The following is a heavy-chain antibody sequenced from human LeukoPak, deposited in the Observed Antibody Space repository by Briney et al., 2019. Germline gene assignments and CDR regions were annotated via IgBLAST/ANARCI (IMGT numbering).Heavy chain of an antibody. Sequence: GASVKVSCKASGYTFTSYGISWVRQAPGQGLEWMGWISAYNGNTNYAQKLQGRVTMTTDTSTSTAYMELRSLRSDDTAVYYCARARSSGSYYDAFDIWGQGTMVTVSS. CDR1: GYTFTSYG. CDR2: ISAYNGNT. J-gene: IGHJ3*02. D-gene: IGHD1-26*01. V-gene: IGHV1-18*01. CDR3: ARARSSGSYYDAFDI.